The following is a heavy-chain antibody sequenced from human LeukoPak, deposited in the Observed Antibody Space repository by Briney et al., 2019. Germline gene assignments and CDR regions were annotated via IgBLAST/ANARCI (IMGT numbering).Heavy chain of an antibody. V-gene: IGHV1-18*01. D-gene: IGHD2-2*01. J-gene: IGHJ5*02. CDR3: ARDLRIVVVPAANWFDP. Sequence: ASVKVSCKASGYTFTSYGISWVRQAPGQGLEWMGWISAYNGNTNYAQKLQGRVTVTTDTSTSTAYMELRSLRSDDTAVYYCARDLRIVVVPAANWFDPWGRGTLVTVSP. CDR2: ISAYNGNT. CDR1: GYTFTSYG.